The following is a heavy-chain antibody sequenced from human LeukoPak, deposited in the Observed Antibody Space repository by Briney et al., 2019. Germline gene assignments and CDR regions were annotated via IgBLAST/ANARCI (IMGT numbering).Heavy chain of an antibody. CDR2: IRYDGSNK. V-gene: IGHV3-30*02. CDR3: ASAAGPFDH. J-gene: IGHJ4*02. Sequence: GGSLRLSCADSGFTFSSHWMHWVRQAPGKGLEWVAFIRYDGSNKYYADSVKGRFTISRDNSKNTLYLQMNSLRAEDTAVYYCASAAGPFDHWGQGTLVTVSS. D-gene: IGHD6-13*01. CDR1: GFTFSSHW.